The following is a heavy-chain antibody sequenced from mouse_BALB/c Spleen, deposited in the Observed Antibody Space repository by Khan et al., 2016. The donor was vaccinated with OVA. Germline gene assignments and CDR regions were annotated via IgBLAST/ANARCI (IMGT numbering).Heavy chain of an antibody. D-gene: IGHD1-1*01. CDR2: INPYNGGT. V-gene: IGHV1-18*01. CDR1: GYIFTDYN. Sequence: VQLKQSGPELVKPGASVKIPCKASGYIFTDYNMDWVKQSHGKSLEWIGDINPYNGGTIYNQKFKGKATLTVDKSSSTAYMELRSLTSEDSAVYYCARTGCGSLGYWGQGTTLTVSS. CDR3: ARTGCGSLGY. J-gene: IGHJ2*01.